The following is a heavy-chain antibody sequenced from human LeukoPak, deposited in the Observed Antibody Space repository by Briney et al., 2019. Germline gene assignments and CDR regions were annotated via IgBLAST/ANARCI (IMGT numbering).Heavy chain of an antibody. Sequence: ASVKVSCKASGYTFTSYAMHWVRQAPGQRLEWMGWINTDNGNTKYSQKFQGRVTITRDTSATTGYMELSSLRSEDTAVYYCARVDWEGSGSYYFDYWGQGTLVTVSS. D-gene: IGHD1-26*01. J-gene: IGHJ4*02. CDR1: GYTFTSYA. CDR3: ARVDWEGSGSYYFDY. V-gene: IGHV1-3*04. CDR2: INTDNGNT.